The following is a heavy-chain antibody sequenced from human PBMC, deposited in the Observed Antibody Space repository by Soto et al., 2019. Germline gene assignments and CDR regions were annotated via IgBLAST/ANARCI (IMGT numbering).Heavy chain of an antibody. J-gene: IGHJ3*02. D-gene: IGHD2-15*01. Sequence: PVGSPRLSCAASGFTLSDFAMHWVRQAPGKGLEWLAFMSYDGFNKYYADSVKGRFTISRDNFKDTLFLQMNTLRADDTAMYYCARYPTAAAFDIWGQGTMVTVSS. V-gene: IGHV3-30*04. CDR3: ARYPTAAAFDI. CDR2: MSYDGFNK. CDR1: GFTLSDFA.